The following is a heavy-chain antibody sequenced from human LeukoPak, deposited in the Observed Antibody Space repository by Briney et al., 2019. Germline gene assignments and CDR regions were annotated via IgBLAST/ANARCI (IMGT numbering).Heavy chain of an antibody. J-gene: IGHJ4*02. CDR1: GGSISSSDYY. V-gene: IGHV4-39*01. CDR2: IYYSGST. CDR3: AAYIAAAGDFDY. D-gene: IGHD6-13*01. Sequence: SETLSLTCTVSGGSISSSDYYWGCIRQPPGKELEWIGNIYYSGSTYYNPSLKSRVTISVDTSKNQFSLKLSSVTAADTAVYYCAAYIAAAGDFDYWGQGTLLTVSS.